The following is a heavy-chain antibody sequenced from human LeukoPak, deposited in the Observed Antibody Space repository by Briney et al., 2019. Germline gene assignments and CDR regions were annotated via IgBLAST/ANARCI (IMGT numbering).Heavy chain of an antibody. CDR3: ARAQGYGYGYFDY. D-gene: IGHD5-18*01. CDR2: ISAYNGNT. Sequence: SVTVSCKASGYTFTIYGISWVRQAPGQGLEWMGWISAYNGNTNYSQKLQGRVTMTTDTSTSTAYLELRSLRSDDMAVYYCARAQGYGYGYFDYWGQGTLVTVSS. CDR1: GYTFTIYG. J-gene: IGHJ4*02. V-gene: IGHV1-18*03.